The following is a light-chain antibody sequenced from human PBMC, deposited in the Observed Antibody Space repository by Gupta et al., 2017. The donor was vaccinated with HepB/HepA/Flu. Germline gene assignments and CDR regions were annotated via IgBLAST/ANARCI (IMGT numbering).Light chain of an antibody. Sequence: QSALTQSRSVYGTPGPSVTISCTGTSSDVGGYNYVSWYQHLPGKAPQLLIYDVTNRPSGVPDRISGSKSGNTASLTISGLQAEDETDYYCCSYSGSPYVFETGTKVTVL. V-gene: IGLV2-11*01. CDR2: DVT. CDR1: SSDVGGYNY. CDR3: CSYSGSPYV. J-gene: IGLJ1*01.